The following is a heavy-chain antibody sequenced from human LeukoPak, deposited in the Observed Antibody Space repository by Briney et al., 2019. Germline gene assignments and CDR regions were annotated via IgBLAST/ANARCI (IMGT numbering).Heavy chain of an antibody. V-gene: IGHV3-48*04. Sequence: GGSLRLSCAASGFTFSSYAMSWVRQAPGKGLEWVSYISSSGSTIYYADSVKGRFTISRDNAKNSLYLQMNSLRAEDTAVYYCARVERYFDWSDAFDIWGQGTMVTVSS. CDR3: ARVERYFDWSDAFDI. CDR2: ISSSGSTI. D-gene: IGHD3-9*01. CDR1: GFTFSSYA. J-gene: IGHJ3*02.